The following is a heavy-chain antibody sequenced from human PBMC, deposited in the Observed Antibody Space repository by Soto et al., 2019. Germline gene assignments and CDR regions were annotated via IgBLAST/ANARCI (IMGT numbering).Heavy chain of an antibody. V-gene: IGHV3-15*07. J-gene: IGHJ4*02. D-gene: IGHD3-22*01. CDR3: TTKMPLTMTLGDY. CDR1: VFTFRNAW. CDR2: IKSKTDVGTT. Sequence: GGSLKLSCAASVFTFRNAWRNWVRQAPGKGREWVARIKSKTDVGTTDYAEPVKGRFTSSRDDSKNTLYLQMNSLKTEDTAVYYCTTKMPLTMTLGDYWGQGTLVTVSS.